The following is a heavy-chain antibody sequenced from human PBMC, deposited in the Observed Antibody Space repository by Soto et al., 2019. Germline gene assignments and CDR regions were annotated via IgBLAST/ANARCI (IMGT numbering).Heavy chain of an antibody. Sequence: PSETLSLTCTVSGGSISSGPYSWGWIRQPPGEGLEWIATFHYSENTYFNRSLESRVTISVDTSKNQFSLKVTSLTVADTAVYYCARLGGYCGSSKCYGYYAMDVWGQGTTVTVSS. V-gene: IGHV4-39*01. J-gene: IGHJ6*02. CDR3: ARLGGYCGSSKCYGYYAMDV. CDR1: GGSISSGPYS. D-gene: IGHD2-2*01. CDR2: FHYSENT.